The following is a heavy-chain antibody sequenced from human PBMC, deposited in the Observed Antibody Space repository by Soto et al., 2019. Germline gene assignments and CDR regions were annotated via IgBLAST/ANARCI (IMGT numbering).Heavy chain of an antibody. CDR1: GFTFSSYA. D-gene: IGHD1-26*01. V-gene: IGHV3-30-3*01. Sequence: QVQLVESGGGVVQPGRSLRLSCAASGFTFSSYAMHWVRQAPGKGLEWVAVISYDGSNKYYADSVKGRFTISRDNSKNTLYLQMNSLRAEDTAVYYCARGSGSYFGLGYFDYWGQGTLVTVS. CDR2: ISYDGSNK. CDR3: ARGSGSYFGLGYFDY. J-gene: IGHJ4*02.